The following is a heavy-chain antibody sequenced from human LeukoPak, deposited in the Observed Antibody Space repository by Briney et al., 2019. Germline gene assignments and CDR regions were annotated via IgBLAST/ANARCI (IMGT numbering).Heavy chain of an antibody. V-gene: IGHV3-30-3*01. CDR1: GFTFSSYA. CDR2: ISYDGSKK. Sequence: GGSLRLSCAASGFTFSSYAMHWVRQAPGKGLEWVAIISYDGSKKYYADSVKGRFTISRDNSKNTLYLQMNSLRAEDTAVYYCARAQGQLSYMDVWGKGTTVTVSS. CDR3: ARAQGQLSYMDV. J-gene: IGHJ6*03. D-gene: IGHD5-18*01.